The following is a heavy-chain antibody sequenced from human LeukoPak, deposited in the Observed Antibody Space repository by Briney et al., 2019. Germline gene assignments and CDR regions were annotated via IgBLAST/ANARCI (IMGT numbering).Heavy chain of an antibody. J-gene: IGHJ5*02. CDR1: GYTFTSYG. CDR3: ARVPYYDILTGYSGP. D-gene: IGHD3-9*01. Sequence: ASVKVSCKASGYTFTSYGISWMRQAPGQGLEWMGWISAYNGNTNYAQKLQGRVTMTTDTSTSTAYMELRSLRSDDTAVYYCARVPYYDILTGYSGPWGQGTLVTVSS. CDR2: ISAYNGNT. V-gene: IGHV1-18*01.